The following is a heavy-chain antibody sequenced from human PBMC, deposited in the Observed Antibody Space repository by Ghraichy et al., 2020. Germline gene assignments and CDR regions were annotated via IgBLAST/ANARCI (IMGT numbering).Heavy chain of an antibody. CDR1: GFTVSSNY. Sequence: LSLTCAASGFTVSSNYMSWVRQAPGKGLEWVSVIYSGGSTYYADSVKGRFTISRDNSKNTLYLQMNSLRAEDTAVYYCARERVYSSGRFDYWGQGTLVTVSS. D-gene: IGHD6-19*01. CDR3: ARERVYSSGRFDY. J-gene: IGHJ4*02. CDR2: IYSGGST. V-gene: IGHV3-66*01.